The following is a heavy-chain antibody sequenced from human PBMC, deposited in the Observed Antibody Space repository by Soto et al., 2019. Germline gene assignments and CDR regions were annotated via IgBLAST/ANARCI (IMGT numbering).Heavy chain of an antibody. CDR2: ISSSGSTI. D-gene: IGHD6-25*01. Sequence: EVQLVESGGGLVQPGGSLRLSCAASGFTFSSYEMNWVRQAPGKGLEWVSYISSSGSTIYYADSVKGRFTISRDNAKNSLYLQMNSLRAEDTAVYYCAREGIAAAIDHYYYYGMDVWGQGTTVTVSS. CDR1: GFTFSSYE. CDR3: AREGIAAAIDHYYYYGMDV. V-gene: IGHV3-48*03. J-gene: IGHJ6*02.